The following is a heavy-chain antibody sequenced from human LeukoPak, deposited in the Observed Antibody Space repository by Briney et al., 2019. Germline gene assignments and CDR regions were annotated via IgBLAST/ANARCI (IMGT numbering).Heavy chain of an antibody. Sequence: GESLNFSCKGSGYSFSSYWIGWVRQMPGKGLEWMGIIYPGDSDTRYSPSFQGQVTISADKSISTAYLQWSSLKASDTAMYYCARRSDLSSSWFFDYWGQGTLVTVSS. CDR2: IYPGDSDT. D-gene: IGHD6-13*01. V-gene: IGHV5-51*01. CDR1: GYSFSSYW. J-gene: IGHJ4*02. CDR3: ARRSDLSSSWFFDY.